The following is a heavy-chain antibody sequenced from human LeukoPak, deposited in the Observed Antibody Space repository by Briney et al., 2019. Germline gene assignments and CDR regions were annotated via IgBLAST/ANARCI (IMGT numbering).Heavy chain of an antibody. CDR2: VWFDGGKT. Sequence: GGSLRLSCAASVSTSSSDGMHTGSDAPGGGVWRGAVVWFDGGKTYSADSVKGRFSISRDNSKNTLYLQMTSLRAEDTAVYYCAREEAYCGGDCYAYLDYWGQGTLVTVSS. J-gene: IGHJ4*02. CDR3: AREEAYCGGDCYAYLDY. V-gene: IGHV3-33*01. CDR1: VSTSSSDG. D-gene: IGHD2-21*02.